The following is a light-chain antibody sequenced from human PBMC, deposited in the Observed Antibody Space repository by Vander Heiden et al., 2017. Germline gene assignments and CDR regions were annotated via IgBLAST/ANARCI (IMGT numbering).Light chain of an antibody. CDR2: DNN. J-gene: IGLJ2*01. CDR3: GTWDTSLSVVV. V-gene: IGLV1-51*01. Sequence: QSLFTHPPSVSAPPGQKVTISCSGSSSNIGSTYVSWYQQLPGTAPKLLIYDNNKRPSGIPDRFSGSKSGTSATLGITGVQTGDEADYYCGTWDTSLSVVVFGGGTKLTVL. CDR1: SSNIGSTY.